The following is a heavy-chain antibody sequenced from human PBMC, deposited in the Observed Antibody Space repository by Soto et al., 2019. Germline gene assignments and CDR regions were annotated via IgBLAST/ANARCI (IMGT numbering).Heavy chain of an antibody. V-gene: IGHV3-74*01. J-gene: IGHJ4*02. Sequence: GGSLRLSCVASGFSFRSYWMHWVRQAPGKGLAWVSRIKSDGSDTSYADSVKGRFTISRDNAKNTLYLQMNSLRAEDTAIYYCATVLHWGQGALVTVSS. CDR3: ATVLH. D-gene: IGHD3-16*01. CDR2: IKSDGSDT. CDR1: GFSFRSYW.